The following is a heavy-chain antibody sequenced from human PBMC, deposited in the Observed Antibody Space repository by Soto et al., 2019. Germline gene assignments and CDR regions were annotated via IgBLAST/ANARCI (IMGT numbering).Heavy chain of an antibody. CDR1: GFTFSGFA. V-gene: IGHV3-30-3*01. J-gene: IGHJ4*02. CDR3: TRDMDYGDRAFGDY. CDR2: ISYDGSKK. D-gene: IGHD4-17*01. Sequence: PVGSLRLSCAASGFTFSGFAMYWVRQAPGKGLEWVAVISYDGSKKYYADSVKGRFTISRDNSKNTLNLQMNGLRTEDTAVYYCTRDMDYGDRAFGDYWGQGTLVTVSS.